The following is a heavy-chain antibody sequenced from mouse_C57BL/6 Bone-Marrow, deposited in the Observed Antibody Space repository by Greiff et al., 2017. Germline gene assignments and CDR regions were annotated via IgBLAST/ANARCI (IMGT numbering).Heavy chain of an antibody. CDR3: ASYPGPNYYGSSYEGAY. CDR2: IYPGSGST. J-gene: IGHJ3*01. CDR1: GYTFTSYW. V-gene: IGHV1-55*01. D-gene: IGHD1-1*01. Sequence: QVQLQQPGAELVKPGASVKMSCKASGYTFTSYWITWVKQRPGQGLEWIGDIYPGSGSTNYNEKFKSKATLTVDTSSSTTYMQLSSRTSAGSAVYYCASYPGPNYYGSSYEGAYGGRGTLVTVSA.